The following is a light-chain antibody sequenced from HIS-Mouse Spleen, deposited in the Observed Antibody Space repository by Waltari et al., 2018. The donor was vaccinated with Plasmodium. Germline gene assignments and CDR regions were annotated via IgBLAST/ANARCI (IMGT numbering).Light chain of an antibody. CDR3: NSRDSSGNHV. Sequence: SSELTQDPAVSVALGQTVRITCQGDSLRSYYASWYQQKPGQAPVLVIYGKNNRPSGVPDRFSGSSSGDTASLTITGAHAEDEADYDCNSRDSSGNHVFRTGTKVTVL. V-gene: IGLV3-19*01. J-gene: IGLJ1*01. CDR2: GKN. CDR1: SLRSYY.